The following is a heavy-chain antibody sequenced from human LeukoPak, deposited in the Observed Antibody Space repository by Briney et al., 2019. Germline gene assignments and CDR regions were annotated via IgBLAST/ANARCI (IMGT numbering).Heavy chain of an antibody. CDR2: IFPIFGTA. V-gene: IGHV1-69*01. CDR3: ARDRDYGDDECFFDY. Sequence: GSSVKVSCKASGGTFSSYAISWVRQAPGQGLEWMGGIFPIFGTANYAQKFQGRVTITADESTSTAYMELSSLRSEDTAVYYCARDRDYGDDECFFDYWGQGTLVTVSS. J-gene: IGHJ4*02. D-gene: IGHD4-17*01. CDR1: GGTFSSYA.